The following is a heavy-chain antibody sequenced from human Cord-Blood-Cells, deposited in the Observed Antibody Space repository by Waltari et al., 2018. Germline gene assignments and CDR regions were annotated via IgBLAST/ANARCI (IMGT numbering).Heavy chain of an antibody. D-gene: IGHD2-21*01. Sequence: QLQLQESGPGLVKPSETLSLPCTVSGGSISSSRYYWGWIRQPPGKGLEWIGGIYYRGNTYYNPSRKGRGTIPVDASRHQFSLKLSSVTAADTAVYYCASTYDGNYWYFDLWGRGTLVTVSS. CDR1: GGSISSSRYY. V-gene: IGHV4-39*01. CDR3: ASTYDGNYWYFDL. J-gene: IGHJ2*01. CDR2: IYYRGNT.